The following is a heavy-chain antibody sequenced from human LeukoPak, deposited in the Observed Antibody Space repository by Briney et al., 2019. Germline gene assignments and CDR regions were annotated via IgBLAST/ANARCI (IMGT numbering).Heavy chain of an antibody. J-gene: IGHJ4*02. V-gene: IGHV4-4*02. Sequence: KSSETLSPTCGVFGGSISSENWWNWVRQPPGKGLEWIGETYHAGHINYNPSLKGRVTISMDKSKNQLYLKVTSVTAADTAVYYCARGGGYYFDYWGQGILVAVSS. CDR3: ARGGGYYFDY. CDR1: GGSISSENW. D-gene: IGHD5-12*01. CDR2: TYHAGHI.